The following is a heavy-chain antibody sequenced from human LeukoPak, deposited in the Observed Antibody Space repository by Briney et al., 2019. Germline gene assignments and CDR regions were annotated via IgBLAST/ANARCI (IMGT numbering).Heavy chain of an antibody. Sequence: SETLSLTCTVSGGSISTSNYYWGWIRQPPGKGLEWIGNIFYSGSTYYSPSLKSRVTISLDTSRNQFSLKLSSVTAADTAVYYCARESYYDSSGFDYWGQGTLVTVSS. J-gene: IGHJ4*02. D-gene: IGHD3-22*01. V-gene: IGHV4-39*07. CDR2: IFYSGST. CDR3: ARESYYDSSGFDY. CDR1: GGSISTSNYY.